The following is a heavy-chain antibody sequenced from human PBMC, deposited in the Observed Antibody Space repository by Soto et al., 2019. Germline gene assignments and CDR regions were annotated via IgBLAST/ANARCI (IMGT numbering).Heavy chain of an antibody. CDR2: IYYSGST. D-gene: IGHD3-10*01. J-gene: IGHJ3*02. Sequence: SETLSLTCTVSGGSIISSSYYWVLIRQPPGKGLEWIGYIYYSGSTYYNPSLKSRVTISVDTSKNQFSLKLSSVTAADTAVYYCARDPVRGSGSYYNVKDAFDIWAQRKTVPVSS. CDR1: GGSIISSSYY. V-gene: IGHV4-31*03. CDR3: ARDPVRGSGSYYNVKDAFDI.